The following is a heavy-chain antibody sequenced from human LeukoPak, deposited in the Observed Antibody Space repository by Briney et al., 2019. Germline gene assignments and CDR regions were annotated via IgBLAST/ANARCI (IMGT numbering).Heavy chain of an antibody. J-gene: IGHJ4*02. CDR3: ARQGPYYYDSSGPFDY. V-gene: IGHV4-59*08. Sequence: SETLSLTCTVSGGSISSYYWSWIRQPPGKGLEWIGYIYYSGSTNYNPSLKSRVTISVDTSKNQFSLKLSSVTAADTAVYYCARQGPYYYDSSGPFDYWGQGTLVTVSS. CDR1: GGSISSYY. CDR2: IYYSGST. D-gene: IGHD3-22*01.